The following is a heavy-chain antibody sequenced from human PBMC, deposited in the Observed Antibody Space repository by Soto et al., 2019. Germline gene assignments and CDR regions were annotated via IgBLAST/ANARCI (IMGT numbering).Heavy chain of an antibody. CDR1: GVSISSGVYY. J-gene: IGHJ5*02. D-gene: IGHD4-17*01. CDR2: IYYSGST. Sequence: SETLSLTCTVSGVSISSGVYYWSWIRQHPGKGLEWIGYIYYSGSTYYNPSLKSRVTISVDTSKNQFSLKLSSVTAADTAVYYCARDRTTYDYGDYGGSNWFDPWGQGTLVTVSS. V-gene: IGHV4-31*03. CDR3: ARDRTTYDYGDYGGSNWFDP.